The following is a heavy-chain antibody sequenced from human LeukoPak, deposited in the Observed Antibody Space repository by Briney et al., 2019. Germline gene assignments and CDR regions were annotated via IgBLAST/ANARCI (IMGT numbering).Heavy chain of an antibody. Sequence: PGRSLRLSCAASGFTFSSYGMHWVRQAPGKGLEWVAVISYDGSNKYYADSVKGRFTISRDNSKNTLYLQMNSLRAEDTAVYYCAKKSPQETTVGPYWFLGLWGRGTLVTVSS. CDR1: GFTFSSYG. V-gene: IGHV3-30*18. CDR3: AKKSPQETTVGPYWFLGL. D-gene: IGHD4-23*01. CDR2: ISYDGSNK. J-gene: IGHJ2*01.